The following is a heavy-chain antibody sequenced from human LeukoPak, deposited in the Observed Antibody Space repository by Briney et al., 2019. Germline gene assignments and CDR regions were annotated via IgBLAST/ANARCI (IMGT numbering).Heavy chain of an antibody. D-gene: IGHD2-2*02. CDR2: IYTSGST. CDR1: GGSISSYY. J-gene: IGHJ4*02. Sequence: SETLSLTCTVSGGSISSYYWSWIRQPPGKGLEWIGRIYTSGSTNYNPSLKSRVTMSVDTSKNQFSLKLSSVTAADTAVYYCAREDIVVVPAAIRDWGQGTLVTVSS. CDR3: AREDIVVVPAAIRD. V-gene: IGHV4-4*07.